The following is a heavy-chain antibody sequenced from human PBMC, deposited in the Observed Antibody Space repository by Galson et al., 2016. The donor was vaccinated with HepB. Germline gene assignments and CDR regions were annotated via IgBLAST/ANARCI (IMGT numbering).Heavy chain of an antibody. CDR2: IFPVDSET. CDR3: ARHVYDKTGYYYADY. CDR1: GYKFSNYF. V-gene: IGHV5-51*01. J-gene: IGHJ4*02. Sequence: QSGAAVKKPGESLQISCQGSGYKFSNYFIGWVRQMPGKGLEWIGIIFPVDSETPYSPSLQGQVTISADKSINPAYLHWSSLKASDTAMYYCARHVYDKTGYYYADYWAQGTPVIVSP. D-gene: IGHD3-22*01.